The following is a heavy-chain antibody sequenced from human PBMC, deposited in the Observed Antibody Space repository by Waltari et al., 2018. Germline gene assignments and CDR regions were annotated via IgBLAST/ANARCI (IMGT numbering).Heavy chain of an antibody. CDR3: ARDGGFDF. Sequence: QVQLVQSGTEVKKPGASVKVSCQASGYNFIDYYMHWVRQAPGQGLEWMGWINPSSGGANYAQKFQGRVTMTRDTSSRTVYIELSRLAYDDTAIYYCARDGGFDFWGQGTLVSVSS. CDR2: INPSSGGA. CDR1: GYNFIDYY. D-gene: IGHD2-15*01. J-gene: IGHJ4*02. V-gene: IGHV1-2*02.